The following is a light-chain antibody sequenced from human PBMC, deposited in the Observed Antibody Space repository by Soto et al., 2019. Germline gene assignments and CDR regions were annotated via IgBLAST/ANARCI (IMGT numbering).Light chain of an antibody. CDR1: NSNIGSHT. CDR2: TDN. Sequence: QSVLTQPPSASGTPGQRVTISCSRSNSNIGSHTVNWYQQLPGTAPKLLIYTDNQRPSGVPVRFSDSKSGTSASLAISGLQSEDEADYYCAAWDDSLQSWVFGGGTKVTVL. V-gene: IGLV1-44*01. J-gene: IGLJ3*02. CDR3: AAWDDSLQSWV.